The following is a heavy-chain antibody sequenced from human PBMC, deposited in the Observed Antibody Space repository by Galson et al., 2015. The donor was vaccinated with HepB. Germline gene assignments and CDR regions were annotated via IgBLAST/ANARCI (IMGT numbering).Heavy chain of an antibody. CDR3: ARPAFWSGYHQLDAFDI. D-gene: IGHD3-3*01. J-gene: IGHJ3*02. V-gene: IGHV3-73*01. CDR2: IRDKTNSYAT. Sequence: SLRLSCAASGFTFSDSAIHWVRQASGKGLEWVGRIRDKTNSYATTYAASVSGRFSFSRDDSKNLVYLQMNSLKAEDTAVYYCARPAFWSGYHQLDAFDIWGQGTMVTVSS. CDR1: GFTFSDSA.